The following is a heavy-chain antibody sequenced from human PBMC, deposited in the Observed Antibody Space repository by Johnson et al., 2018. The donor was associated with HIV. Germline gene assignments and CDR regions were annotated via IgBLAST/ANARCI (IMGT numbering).Heavy chain of an antibody. Sequence: VQLVESGGGVVQPGRSLRLSCAVSGFTFSSYDMHWVRQGTGKGLEWVSDIGTAGDTYYPGSVRGRFTISRDNSKNTLYLQMNSRRAEDTAVYYCAKKGGHYFTSHDAFDIWGQGTVVTVSS. V-gene: IGHV3-13*01. CDR2: IGTAGDT. J-gene: IGHJ3*02. D-gene: IGHD3-16*01. CDR1: GFTFSSYD. CDR3: AKKGGHYFTSHDAFDI.